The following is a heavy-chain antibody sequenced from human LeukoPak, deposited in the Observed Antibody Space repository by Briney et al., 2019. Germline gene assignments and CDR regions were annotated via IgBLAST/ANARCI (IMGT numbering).Heavy chain of an antibody. CDR3: ARLRSGGSWVDY. V-gene: IGHV4-4*07. CDR1: GGSISSYY. J-gene: IGHJ4*02. CDR2: IYPGGST. D-gene: IGHD2-15*01. Sequence: PSETLSLTCTVSGGSISSYYWGWIRQPAGKGLEWIGRIYPGGSTSYNPSLKSRVTISVDTSKNQFSLKLSSVTAADTAVYYCARLRSGGSWVDYWGQGTLVTVSS.